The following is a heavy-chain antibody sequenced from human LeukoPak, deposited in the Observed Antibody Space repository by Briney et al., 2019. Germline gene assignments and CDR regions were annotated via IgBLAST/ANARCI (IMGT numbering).Heavy chain of an antibody. CDR2: IGAYNGNT. V-gene: IGHV1-18*01. CDR3: ARAHYDILTGYPNWFDP. D-gene: IGHD3-9*01. J-gene: IGHJ5*02. CDR1: GHTFTSYG. Sequence: ASVKVSCKASGHTFTSYGISWVRQAPGQGLEWMGWIGAYNGNTNYAQKLQGRVTMTTDTSTSTAYMELRSLRSDDTAVYYCARAHYDILTGYPNWFDPWGQGTLVTVSS.